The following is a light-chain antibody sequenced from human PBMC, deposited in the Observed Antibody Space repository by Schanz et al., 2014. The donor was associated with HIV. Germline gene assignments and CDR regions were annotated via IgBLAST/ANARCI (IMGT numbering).Light chain of an antibody. CDR2: GNT. CDR1: RSNIGAGYD. Sequence: QSVLTQPPSVSGAPGQRVAISCSGSRSNIGAGYDVHRYQQLPGTAPKLLIYGNTNRPSGVPDRFSGSKSGTSASLAISGLRSEDEADYYCAAWDDSLSAHVVFGGGTQLTVL. V-gene: IGLV1-40*01. CDR3: AAWDDSLSAHVV. J-gene: IGLJ2*01.